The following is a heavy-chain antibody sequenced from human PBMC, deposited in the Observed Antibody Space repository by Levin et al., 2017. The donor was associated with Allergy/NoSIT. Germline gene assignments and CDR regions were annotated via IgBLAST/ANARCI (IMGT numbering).Heavy chain of an antibody. V-gene: IGHV3-74*01. CDR1: GFPFSSYW. D-gene: IGHD3-10*01. Sequence: GGSLLLSFSSSGFPFSSYWMHWVRQAPGKGLVWVSRINSDGSSTGYADSVKGRFTISRDNAKNTLYLQMNSLRAEDTAVYYCARELVRGVIGSWGQGTLVTVSS. J-gene: IGHJ4*02. CDR3: ARELVRGVIGS. CDR2: INSDGSST.